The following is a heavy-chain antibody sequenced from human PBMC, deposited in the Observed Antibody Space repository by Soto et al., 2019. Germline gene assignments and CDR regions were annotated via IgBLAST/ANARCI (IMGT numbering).Heavy chain of an antibody. V-gene: IGHV3-7*01. CDR1: GFTFSNYW. D-gene: IGHD2-21*01. CDR3: ASARHIGP. CDR2: IGQDGSQR. J-gene: IGHJ5*02. Sequence: LRLSCTASGFTFSNYWMSWVRQAPGKGLEWVANIGQDGSQRNYVDSVKGRFTISRDNAENSLYLQMNSLRAEDTAIYYCASARHIGPWGQGTMVTVYS.